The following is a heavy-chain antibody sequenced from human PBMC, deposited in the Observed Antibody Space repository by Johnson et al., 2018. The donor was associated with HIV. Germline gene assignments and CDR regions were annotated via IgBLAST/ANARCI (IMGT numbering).Heavy chain of an antibody. CDR3: ARADTAMVRGAFDI. J-gene: IGHJ3*02. D-gene: IGHD5-18*01. V-gene: IGHV3-53*01. CDR1: GFTVSSNY. Sequence: VQLVESGGGLIQPGGSLRLSCAASGFTVSSNYMSWVRQAPGKGLEWVSAISGSGGSTYYADSVKGRFTISGDSSKNTLFLQMNSLRAEDTALYYCARADTAMVRGAFDIWGQGTMVTVSS. CDR2: SGSGGST.